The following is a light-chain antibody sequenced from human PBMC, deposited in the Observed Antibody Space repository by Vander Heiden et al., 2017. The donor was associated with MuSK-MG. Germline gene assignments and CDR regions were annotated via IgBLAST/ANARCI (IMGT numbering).Light chain of an antibody. J-gene: IGLJ2*01. CDR3: QACDSFVV. CDR2: QDS. CDR1: KLGDKY. V-gene: IGLV3-1*01. Sequence: SYELTQPPPVSVSPGQTASIPCSGDKLGDKYACWYQHKPGQSPVLVNYQDSKRPSGIPERFSCSTSGTTATLTISGTQAMDEAYYYCQACDSFVVFGGGTKLTVL.